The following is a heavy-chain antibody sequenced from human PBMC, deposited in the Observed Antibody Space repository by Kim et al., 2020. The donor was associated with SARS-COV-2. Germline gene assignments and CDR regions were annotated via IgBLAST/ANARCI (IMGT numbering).Heavy chain of an antibody. V-gene: IGHV4-39*01. CDR3: ARQERYYYESRGYRTVDI. CDR2: IYYSGST. Sequence: SETLSLTCTVSGGSISSSSYYWGWMRPPPGKGLEWVGSIYYSGSTYYNPSIKSRVPISVDTSKHQFSLKLSSVTAADTAVYYCARQERYYYESRGYRTVDIWGHGTMVTVSS. D-gene: IGHD3-22*01. CDR1: GGSISSSSYY. J-gene: IGHJ3*02.